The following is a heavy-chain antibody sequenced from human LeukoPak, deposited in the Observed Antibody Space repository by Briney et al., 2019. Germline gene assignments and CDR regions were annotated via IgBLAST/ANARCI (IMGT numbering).Heavy chain of an antibody. D-gene: IGHD2-2*01. CDR1: GFTFSSSW. J-gene: IGHJ4*02. V-gene: IGHV3-7*01. CDR3: ARGGKDKYCSSMTCPFFDY. Sequence: GGSLRLSCAASGFTFSSSWMSWVRQAPGKGLEWVANINQDGTEKYYVDSVKGRFTISRDNAENSLYLQMNSLRAEDTAVYYCARGGKDKYCSSMTCPFFDYWGQGTLVTVSS. CDR2: INQDGTEK.